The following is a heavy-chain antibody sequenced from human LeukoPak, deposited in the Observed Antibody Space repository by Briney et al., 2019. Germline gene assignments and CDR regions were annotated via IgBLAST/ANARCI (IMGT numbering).Heavy chain of an antibody. Sequence: SETLSLTCTVSGGSISSYYWSWIRQPPGKGLEWIGYIYYSGSTNYNPSLKSRVTISVDTSKNQFSLKLSSVTAADTAVYYCARSLAGYSSGWLTHWGQGTLVTVSS. CDR3: ARSLAGYSSGWLTH. D-gene: IGHD6-19*01. V-gene: IGHV4-59*01. CDR2: IYYSGST. CDR1: GGSISSYY. J-gene: IGHJ4*02.